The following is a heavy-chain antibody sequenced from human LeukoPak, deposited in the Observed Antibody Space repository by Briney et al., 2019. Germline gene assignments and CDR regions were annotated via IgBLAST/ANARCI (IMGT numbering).Heavy chain of an antibody. D-gene: IGHD3-22*01. CDR2: INHDGSEK. CDR1: GFGVHTFA. CDR3: AREEGIDGSGYYYVLGY. V-gene: IGHV3-7*01. J-gene: IGHJ4*02. Sequence: GGSLRLSCAVSGFGVHTFAMSWVRQAPGKGLEWVANINHDGSEKHYVDSVKGRFTISRDNAKNSLYLQMNSLSAEDTAVYYCAREEGIDGSGYYYVLGYWGQGTLVTVSS.